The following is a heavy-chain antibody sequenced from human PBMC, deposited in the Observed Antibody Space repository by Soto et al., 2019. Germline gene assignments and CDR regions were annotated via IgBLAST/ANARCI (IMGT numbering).Heavy chain of an antibody. CDR2: IGGGGDNT. Sequence: GGSLRLSCAASGFTFSSYAMSWVRQAPGKGLEWVSTIGGGGDNTHFADSVKGRFTISRDNSQNTLYLQMNSLRVEDTAVYYCAKAKDPTSATPLWPFDYWGQGTLVTVSS. J-gene: IGHJ4*02. CDR3: AKAKDPTSATPLWPFDY. V-gene: IGHV3-23*01. CDR1: GFTFSSYA. D-gene: IGHD6-25*01.